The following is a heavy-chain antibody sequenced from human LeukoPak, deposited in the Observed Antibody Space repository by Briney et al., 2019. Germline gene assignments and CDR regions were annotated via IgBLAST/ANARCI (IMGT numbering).Heavy chain of an antibody. CDR3: ARDANLGVGYYYGMDV. CDR1: GFTFSSYS. Sequence: GGSLRLSCAASGFTFSSYSMNWVRQAPGKGLEWVSSISRTSNYIYYADSVKGRFTISRDNAKNSLYLQMNSLRAEDTAVYYCARDANLGVGYYYGMDVWGQGTTVTVSS. V-gene: IGHV3-21*01. CDR2: ISRTSNYI. D-gene: IGHD2-21*01. J-gene: IGHJ6*02.